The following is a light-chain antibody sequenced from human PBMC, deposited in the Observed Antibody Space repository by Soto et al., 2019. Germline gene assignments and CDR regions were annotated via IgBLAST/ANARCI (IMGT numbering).Light chain of an antibody. CDR2: EVS. J-gene: IGLJ2*01. V-gene: IGLV2-23*02. CDR1: SSDVGSYSF. Sequence: QSALTQPASVSGSPGQSITISCTGTSSDVGSYSFVSWYQQHPGKAPKLMIYEVSKRPSGVSNRFSGSKSGNTASLTISGLQAEDEADYYCCSYAGSSTFVIFGGGTKVTVL. CDR3: CSYAGSSTFVI.